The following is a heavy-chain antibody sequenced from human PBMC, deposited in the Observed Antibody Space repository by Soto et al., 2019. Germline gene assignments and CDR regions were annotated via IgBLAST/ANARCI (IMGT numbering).Heavy chain of an antibody. D-gene: IGHD3-22*01. J-gene: IGHJ1*01. Sequence: PGGSLRLSCAASGFTFSSYGMHWVRQAPGKGLEWVAVISYDGSNKYYADSVKGRITISRDNSKNTLYLQMNSLRAEDTAVYYCAKDFTMIVVVITTWSFQHWGQGTLVTVSS. CDR2: ISYDGSNK. CDR3: AKDFTMIVVVITTWSFQH. CDR1: GFTFSSYG. V-gene: IGHV3-30*18.